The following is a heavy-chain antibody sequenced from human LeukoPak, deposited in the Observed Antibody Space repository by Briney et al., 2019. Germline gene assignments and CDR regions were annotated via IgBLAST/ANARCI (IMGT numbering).Heavy chain of an antibody. V-gene: IGHV3-23*01. CDR1: GFTFSSQS. D-gene: IGHD3/OR15-3a*01. Sequence: GGSLRLSCAASGFTFSSQSMTWVRQAPGRGLEWVSGISGSGDNTYYGDSVKGRFTISRDNSKSTMYLQMNSLRVEDTAVYYCVKWTGYGMNWGQGTLVTVSS. CDR2: ISGSGDNT. J-gene: IGHJ4*02. CDR3: VKWTGYGMN.